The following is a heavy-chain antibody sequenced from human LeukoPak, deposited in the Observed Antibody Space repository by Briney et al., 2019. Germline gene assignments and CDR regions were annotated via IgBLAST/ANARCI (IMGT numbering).Heavy chain of an antibody. J-gene: IGHJ3*02. CDR1: GYTFTSYG. Sequence: GASVKVSCKASGYTFTSYGISWVRQAPGQGLEWMGWISAYNGNTNYAQKLQGRVTMTTDSSTSTAYMELRSLRSDDTAVYYCARDPVLLWFGELSYIDAFDIWGQGTMVTVSS. V-gene: IGHV1-18*01. CDR3: ARDPVLLWFGELSYIDAFDI. D-gene: IGHD3-10*01. CDR2: ISAYNGNT.